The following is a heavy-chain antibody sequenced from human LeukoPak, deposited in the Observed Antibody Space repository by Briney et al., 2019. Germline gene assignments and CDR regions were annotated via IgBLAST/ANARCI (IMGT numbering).Heavy chain of an antibody. V-gene: IGHV4-34*01. CDR2: INHSGST. CDR3: ARLKGDQRLWEVSIREYYFDY. Sequence: SETLSLTCAVYGGSFSGYYWSWIRQPPGKGLEWIGEINHSGSTNYNPSLKSRVTISVDTSKNQFSLKLSSVTAADTAVYYCARLKGDQRLWEVSIREYYFDYWGQGTLVTVSS. CDR1: GGSFSGYY. J-gene: IGHJ4*02. D-gene: IGHD3-16*02.